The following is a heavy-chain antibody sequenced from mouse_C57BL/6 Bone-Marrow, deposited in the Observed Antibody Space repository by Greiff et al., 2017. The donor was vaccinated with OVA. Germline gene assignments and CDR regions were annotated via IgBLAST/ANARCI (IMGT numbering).Heavy chain of an antibody. Sequence: EVKLVESGGGLVKPGGSLKLSCAASGFTFSSYAMSWVRQTPEKRLEWVATISDGGSYTYYPDNVKGRFTISRDNAKNNLYLQMSHLKSEDTAMYYCARDGGYYGGYWGQGTTLTVSS. CDR1: GFTFSSYA. V-gene: IGHV5-4*01. CDR2: ISDGGSYT. D-gene: IGHD2-1*01. J-gene: IGHJ2*01. CDR3: ARDGGYYGGY.